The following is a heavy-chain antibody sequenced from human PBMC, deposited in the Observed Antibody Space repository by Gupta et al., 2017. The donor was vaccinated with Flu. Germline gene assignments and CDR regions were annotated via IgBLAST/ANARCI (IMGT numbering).Heavy chain of an antibody. CDR3: ARETWELEYRFYYYAMDV. CDR2: INSRGDST. V-gene: IGHV3-11*01. CDR1: GFTFSDYE. D-gene: IGHD3-10*01. J-gene: IGHJ6*02. Sequence: QVQLVESGGGLAKPGGSLRLSCAASGFTFSDYELSWIRQAPGKGLELISYINSRGDSTKYADSVKGRFTISRDNGNNLLYLQLNSLRAEDTALYYCARETWELEYRFYYYAMDVWGQGTTVTVSS.